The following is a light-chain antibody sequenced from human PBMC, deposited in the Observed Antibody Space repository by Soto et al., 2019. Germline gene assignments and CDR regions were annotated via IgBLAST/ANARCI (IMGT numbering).Light chain of an antibody. CDR1: QSVSSN. J-gene: IGKJ5*01. CDR3: QQYNNWPLS. V-gene: IGKV3-15*01. Sequence: EIVMTQSPATLSVSPGERATLSCRASQSVSSNLAWYQQKPGQAPRLLIYGASTRATGIPARFSGSGSGTEFTLTISSLQAEDFVVYYCQQYNNWPLSVGQLTRLEIK. CDR2: GAS.